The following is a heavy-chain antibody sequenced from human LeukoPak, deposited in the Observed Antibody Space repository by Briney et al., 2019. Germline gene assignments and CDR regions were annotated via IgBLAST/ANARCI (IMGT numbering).Heavy chain of an antibody. J-gene: IGHJ4*02. D-gene: IGHD2-2*01. CDR2: ISSSSSYI. V-gene: IGHV3-21*01. CDR1: GFTFSSYS. Sequence: NTGGSLRLSCAASGFTFSSYSMTWVRQAPGKGLEWVSSISSSSSYIYYADSVKGRFTISRDNAKNSLYLQMNSLRAEDTAVYYCARENSTDSSIDYWGQGTLVTVS. CDR3: ARENSTDSSIDY.